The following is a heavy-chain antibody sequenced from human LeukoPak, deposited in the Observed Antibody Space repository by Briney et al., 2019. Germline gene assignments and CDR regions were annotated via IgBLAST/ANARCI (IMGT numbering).Heavy chain of an antibody. V-gene: IGHV4-39*01. CDR3: ARLFYDFWSGHYYYYMDV. CDR2: ISYSGSS. Sequence: SETLSLTCTVSGGSISSSTYYWGWIRQPPGKGLEWIGSISYSGSSYYNPSLKSRVTISVDTSKNQFSLKVSSVTAADTAVYYCARLFYDFWSGHYYYYMDVWGKGPRSPSP. J-gene: IGHJ6*03. CDR1: GGSISSSTYY. D-gene: IGHD3-3*01.